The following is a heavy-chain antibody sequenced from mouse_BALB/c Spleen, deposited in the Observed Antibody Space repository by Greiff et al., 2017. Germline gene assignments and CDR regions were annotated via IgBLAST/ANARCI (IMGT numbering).Heavy chain of an antibody. J-gene: IGHJ2*01. Sequence: VHVKQSGAELVKPGASVKLSCTASGFNIKDTYMHWVKQRPEQGLEWIGRIDPANGNTKYDPKFQGKATITADTSSNTAYLQLSSLTSEDTAVYYCAREATDYIDYWGQGTTLTVSS. D-gene: IGHD1-1*01. CDR3: AREATDYIDY. CDR2: IDPANGNT. CDR1: GFNIKDTY. V-gene: IGHV14-3*02.